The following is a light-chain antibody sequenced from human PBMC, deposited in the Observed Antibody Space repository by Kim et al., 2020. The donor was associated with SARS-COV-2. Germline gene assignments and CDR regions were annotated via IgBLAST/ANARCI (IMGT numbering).Light chain of an antibody. V-gene: IGLV1-44*01. CDR1: SSNIGSNT. J-gene: IGLJ3*02. Sequence: GQRVTIPCSGSSSNIGSNTVTWYQQLPGTAPKFLISSNNQRPSGVPDRFSGSKSGTSASLAISGLQSEDEADYYCAAWDDSLNARVFGGGTQLTVL. CDR2: SNN. CDR3: AAWDDSLNARV.